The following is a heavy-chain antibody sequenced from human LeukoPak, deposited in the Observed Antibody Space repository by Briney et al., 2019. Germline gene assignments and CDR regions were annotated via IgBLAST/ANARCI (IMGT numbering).Heavy chain of an antibody. CDR3: AHSAYYDILTGPPLDP. V-gene: IGHV2-5*01. CDR2: NYWNDDK. Sequence: SGPTLVKPTQTLTLTCTFSGFSRSASGVGLGWIPHPPGKALRGLAPNYWNDDKRYSPSLKSRLTITKDTPKNQVVLTMTNMDPVDTATYYCAHSAYYDILTGPPLDPWGQGTLVTVSS. D-gene: IGHD3-9*01. CDR1: GFSRSASGVG. J-gene: IGHJ5*02.